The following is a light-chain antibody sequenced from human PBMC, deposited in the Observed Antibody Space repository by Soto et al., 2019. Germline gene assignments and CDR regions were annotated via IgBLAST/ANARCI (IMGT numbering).Light chain of an antibody. CDR3: QQYNNWRT. Sequence: IVMTQSQATLSVSPGERATLSCRASQSVSSNLAWYQQKPGQAPRLLIYGASTRATGLPARFSGSGSGTEFTLTISSLQSEDFAVYYCQQYNNWRTFGQGTKVDIK. J-gene: IGKJ1*01. CDR1: QSVSSN. CDR2: GAS. V-gene: IGKV3-15*01.